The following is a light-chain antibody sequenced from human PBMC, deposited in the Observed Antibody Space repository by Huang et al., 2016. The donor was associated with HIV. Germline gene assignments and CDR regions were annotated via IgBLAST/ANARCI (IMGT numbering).Light chain of an antibody. V-gene: IGKV3-15*01. CDR3: QQYDNWPPKYT. CDR1: QNINSN. J-gene: IGKJ2*01. CDR2: GAS. Sequence: EIVMSQSPAALSVSPGERVTLSCRASQNINSNLAWYQQKSGQGPRLLIYGASTRSSGSPARFSGNGSGTRFTLTISGLQSDDFALYYCQQYDNWPPKYTFGQGTKLEI.